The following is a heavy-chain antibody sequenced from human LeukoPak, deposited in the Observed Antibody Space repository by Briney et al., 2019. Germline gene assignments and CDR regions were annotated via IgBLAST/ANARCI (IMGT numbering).Heavy chain of an antibody. CDR1: GGTFSSYA. V-gene: IGHV1-69*01. CDR2: IIPIFGTA. D-gene: IGHD3-9*01. J-gene: IGHJ6*03. Sequence: SVKVSCKASGGTFSSYAISWVRQAPGQGLEWMGGIIPIFGTANYAQKFQGRVTITADESTSTAYMELSSLRSEDTAVYYCARGLRYFDWYYYYYMDVWGKGTTVTVSS. CDR3: ARGLRYFDWYYYYYMDV.